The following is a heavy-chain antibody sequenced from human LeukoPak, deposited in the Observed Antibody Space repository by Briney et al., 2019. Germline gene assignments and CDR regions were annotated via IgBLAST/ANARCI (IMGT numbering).Heavy chain of an antibody. CDR2: ISWNSGSI. V-gene: IGHV3-9*01. D-gene: IGHD3-10*01. J-gene: IGHJ6*02. CDR1: GFTFDDYA. Sequence: GRSLRLSCAASGFTFDDYAMHWVRHAPGKGLEWVSGISWNSGSIVYADSVKGRFTISRDNAKNSLYLQMNSLRAEDTALYYCAKDTYYYGSGSYPPNYYYYGMDVWGQGTTVTVSS. CDR3: AKDTYYYGSGSYPPNYYYYGMDV.